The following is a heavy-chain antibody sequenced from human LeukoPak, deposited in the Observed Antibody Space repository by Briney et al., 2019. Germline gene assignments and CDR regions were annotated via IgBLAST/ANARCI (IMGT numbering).Heavy chain of an antibody. Sequence: ASVKVSCKASGYTFTGYYMHWVRQAPGQGLEWMGWINPNSGGTNYAQKFQGRVTMTRDTSISTAYMELSRLRPDDTAVYYCARDLFEFARPPQPSNWFDPWGQGTLVTVSS. CDR1: GYTFTGYY. CDR3: ARDLFEFARPPQPSNWFDP. J-gene: IGHJ5*02. D-gene: IGHD2-2*01. CDR2: INPNSGGT. V-gene: IGHV1-2*02.